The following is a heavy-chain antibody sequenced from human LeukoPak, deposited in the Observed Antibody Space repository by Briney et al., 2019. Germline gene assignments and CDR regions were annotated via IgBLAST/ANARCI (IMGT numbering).Heavy chain of an antibody. CDR3: AQRGDSSFNWFDP. V-gene: IGHV4-34*01. D-gene: IGHD3-16*01. Sequence: SETLSLTCAVYGGSFSGYYWSWVRQPPGKGLEWIGEINHSGSTNYNPSLKSRVTISVDTSKNQFSLKLSSVTAADTAVYYCAQRGDSSFNWFDPWGQGTLVTVSS. J-gene: IGHJ5*02. CDR1: GGSFSGYY. CDR2: INHSGST.